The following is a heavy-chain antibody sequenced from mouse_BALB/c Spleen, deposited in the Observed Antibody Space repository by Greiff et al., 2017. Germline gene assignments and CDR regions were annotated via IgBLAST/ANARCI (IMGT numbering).Heavy chain of an antibody. CDR3: ARDLGRYWYFDV. J-gene: IGHJ1*01. CDR1: GYTFTSYW. D-gene: IGHD4-1*01. CDR2: INPSTGYT. V-gene: IGHV1-7*01. Sequence: VQLQQSGAELAKPGASVKMSCKASGYTFTSYWMHWVKQRPGQGLEWIGYINPSTGYTEYNQKFKDKATLTADKSSSTAYMQLSSLTSEDSAVYYCARDLGRYWYFDVWGAGTTVTVSS.